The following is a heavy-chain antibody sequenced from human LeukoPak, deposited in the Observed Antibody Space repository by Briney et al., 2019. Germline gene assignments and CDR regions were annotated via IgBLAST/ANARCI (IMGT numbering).Heavy chain of an antibody. V-gene: IGHV3-74*03. J-gene: IGHJ4*02. D-gene: IGHD3-22*01. CDR3: AKSDYYDSSGHPSSFEY. Sequence: PGGSLRLSCAASGFTFSSYWMHWVRQAPGKGLVWVSRINDDGSKTTYADSVKGRFTISRDNSKNTLYLQMNSLRAEDTAVYYCAKSDYYDSSGHPSSFEYWGQGTLVTVSS. CDR2: INDDGSKT. CDR1: GFTFSSYW.